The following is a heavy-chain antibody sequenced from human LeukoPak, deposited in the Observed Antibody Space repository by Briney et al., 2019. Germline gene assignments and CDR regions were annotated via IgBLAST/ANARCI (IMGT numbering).Heavy chain of an antibody. D-gene: IGHD3-22*01. CDR3: ARDFRPEYYYDSSGYYVGAFDI. CDR2: IYSGGST. Sequence: GGSLRLSCAASGFTVSSNYMSWVRQAPGKGLEWVSVIYSGGSTYYADSVKGRFTISRDNSKNTLYLQMNSLRAEDTAVYYCARDFRPEYYYDSSGYYVGAFDIWGQGTMVTVSS. V-gene: IGHV3-53*01. CDR1: GFTVSSNY. J-gene: IGHJ3*02.